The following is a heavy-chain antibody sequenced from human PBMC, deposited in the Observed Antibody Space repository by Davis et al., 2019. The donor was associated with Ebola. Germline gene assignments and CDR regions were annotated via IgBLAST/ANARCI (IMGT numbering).Heavy chain of an antibody. V-gene: IGHV5-51*01. J-gene: IGHJ4*02. Sequence: GESLKISCKGSGYSFTTYWIAWLRQTPGKGLEWMGVIFSGDSDTRYRPPFEGQVTISVDRSITTAYLQWSSLKASDSAMYYCVRQESYYGSVDFWGQGTLVTVSS. D-gene: IGHD3-10*01. CDR2: IFSGDSDT. CDR1: GYSFTTYW. CDR3: VRQESYYGSVDF.